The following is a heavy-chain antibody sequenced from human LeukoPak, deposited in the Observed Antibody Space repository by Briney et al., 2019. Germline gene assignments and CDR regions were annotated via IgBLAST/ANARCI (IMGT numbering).Heavy chain of an antibody. D-gene: IGHD2-21*02. CDR1: GYTFTSYY. V-gene: IGHV1-46*01. CDR3: AREVGTRRTLYYYYMDV. CDR2: INPSGGST. Sequence: APVKVSCKASGYTFTSYYMHWVRQAPGQGLEWMGIINPSGGSTSYAQKFQGRVTMTRDMSTSTVYMELSSLRSEDTAVYYCAREVGTRRTLYYYYMDVWGKGTTVTVSS. J-gene: IGHJ6*03.